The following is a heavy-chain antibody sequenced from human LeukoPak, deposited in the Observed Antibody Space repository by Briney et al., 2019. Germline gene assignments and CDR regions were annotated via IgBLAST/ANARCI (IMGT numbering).Heavy chain of an antibody. V-gene: IGHV4-39*01. Sequence: PSETLSLTCTVSGGSISSSSYYWGWIRQPPGKGLEWIGSIYYSGSTYYNPSLKSRVTISVDTSKNQFSLKLSSVTAADTAVYYCARPDILTGSGNDYWGQGTLVTVSS. CDR3: ARPDILTGSGNDY. D-gene: IGHD3-9*01. J-gene: IGHJ4*02. CDR2: IYYSGST. CDR1: GGSISSSSYY.